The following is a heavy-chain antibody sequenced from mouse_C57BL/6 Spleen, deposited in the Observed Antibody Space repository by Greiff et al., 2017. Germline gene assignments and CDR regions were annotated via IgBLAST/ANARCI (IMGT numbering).Heavy chain of an antibody. V-gene: IGHV1-80*01. J-gene: IGHJ4*01. CDR2: IYPGDGDT. CDR1: GYAFSSYW. Sequence: VQLQQSGAELVKPGASVKISCKASGYAFSSYWMNWVKQRPGKGLEWIGQIYPGDGDTNYNGKFKGKATLTADKSSSTAYMQLSRLTSEDSAVYFCERLLLYYAMDYWGQGTSVTVSS. CDR3: ERLLLYYAMDY.